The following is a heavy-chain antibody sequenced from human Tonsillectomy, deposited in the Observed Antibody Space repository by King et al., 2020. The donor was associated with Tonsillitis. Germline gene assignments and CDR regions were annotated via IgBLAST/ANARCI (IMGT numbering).Heavy chain of an antibody. Sequence: VQLVESGGGLVKPGRSLRLSCTGSGFTFGDDAMSWFRQAPGKGLQWVGFTRSKVYGGTTENAASVKGRFTISRDDSTSIAYLQMTSLKTEDTAVYYCTRGRAAVANYYYNGMDVWGQGTTVTVSS. D-gene: IGHD6-19*01. J-gene: IGHJ6*02. CDR3: TRGRAAVANYYYNGMDV. V-gene: IGHV3-49*05. CDR1: GFTFGDDA. CDR2: TRSKVYGGTT.